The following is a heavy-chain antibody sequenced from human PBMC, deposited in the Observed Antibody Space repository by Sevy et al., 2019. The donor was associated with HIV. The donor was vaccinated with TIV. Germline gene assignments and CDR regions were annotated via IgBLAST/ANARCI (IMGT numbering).Heavy chain of an antibody. V-gene: IGHV3-30*18. CDR3: ANALSSVPVPEFDY. Sequence: GGSLRLSCAASKFIFSSYGMHWVRQAPGKGLEWVAVISYDGTKKYYSDSVKGRFTISRDNSKNTVYLQMNSLRAEDTAVYYCANALSSVPVPEFDYWGQGTLVTVSS. CDR2: ISYDGTKK. J-gene: IGHJ4*02. CDR1: KFIFSSYG. D-gene: IGHD6-25*01.